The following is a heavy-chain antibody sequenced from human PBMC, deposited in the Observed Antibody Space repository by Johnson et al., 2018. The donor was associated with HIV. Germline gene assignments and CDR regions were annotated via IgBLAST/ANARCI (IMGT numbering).Heavy chain of an antibody. V-gene: IGHV3-23*04. CDR2: MSGSGGST. Sequence: EVQLVESGGDLVQPGGSLRLSCAASGFIFSSYAMNWVRQAPGKGLEWVSTMSGSGGSTYYADSVTGRFTISRDNSKNTLYLQMNSLRAEDTALYYWAKEAYGGNSPHAFDIWGQGTMVTVSS. CDR3: AKEAYGGNSPHAFDI. CDR1: GFIFSSYA. D-gene: IGHD4-23*01. J-gene: IGHJ3*02.